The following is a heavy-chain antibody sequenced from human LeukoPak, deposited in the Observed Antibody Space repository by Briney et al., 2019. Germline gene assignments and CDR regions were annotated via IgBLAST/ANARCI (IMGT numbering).Heavy chain of an antibody. CDR3: ARADYDFWSGYYRYYYMDV. CDR2: INPNSGGT. D-gene: IGHD3-3*01. Sequence: GASVKVSCNASGYTFTGYYMHWGRQAPGHGLEWRGWINPNSGGTNYAQKFQGRVTMTRDTSISTAYMELSRLRSDDTAVYYCARADYDFWSGYYRYYYMDVWGKGTTVTVSS. V-gene: IGHV1-2*02. CDR1: GYTFTGYY. J-gene: IGHJ6*03.